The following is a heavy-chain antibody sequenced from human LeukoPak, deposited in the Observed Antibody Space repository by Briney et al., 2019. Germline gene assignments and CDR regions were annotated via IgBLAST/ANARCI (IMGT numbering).Heavy chain of an antibody. D-gene: IGHD2-2*01. CDR3: AKDLPDCGSTSCPSERATYGMDV. CDR2: ISGSGGRT. CDR1: GFTLSSYG. V-gene: IGHV3-23*01. Sequence: GGSLRLSCAASGFTLSSYGMSWVRQAPGKGLEWVSAISGSGGRTYYAASVKGRFTISRDSSKSTLYLQMNSLRVEDTAVYYCAKDLPDCGSTSCPSERATYGMDVWGQGTTVTVSS. J-gene: IGHJ6*02.